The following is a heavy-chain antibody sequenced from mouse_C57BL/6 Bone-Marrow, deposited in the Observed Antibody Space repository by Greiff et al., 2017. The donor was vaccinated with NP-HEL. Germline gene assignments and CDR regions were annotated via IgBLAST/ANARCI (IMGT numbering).Heavy chain of an antibody. CDR1: GYTFTSYW. CDR3: AREEGWLLRRHC. V-gene: IGHV1-55*01. D-gene: IGHD2-3*01. Sequence: QVQLQQPGAELVKPGASVKMSCKASGYTFTSYWITWVKQRPGQGLEWIGDIYPGSGSTNYNEKFKGKATLTADKSSSTAYMQLSSLTSEDSAVYFCAREEGWLLRRHCWGQGTSVTVSS. CDR2: IYPGSGST. J-gene: IGHJ4*01.